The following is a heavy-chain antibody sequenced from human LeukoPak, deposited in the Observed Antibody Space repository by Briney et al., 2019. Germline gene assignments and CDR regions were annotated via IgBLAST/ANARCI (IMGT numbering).Heavy chain of an antibody. CDR2: IKQDGSEK. CDR3: ARVYSSSWYQNYFDY. CDR1: GFTFSSYW. J-gene: IGHJ4*02. V-gene: IGHV3-7*01. D-gene: IGHD6-13*01. Sequence: PGGSLRLSCAASGFTFSSYWMSWVRQAPGKGLEWVANIKQDGSEKYYVDSVKGRFTISRDNAKNSLYLQMNSLRAEDTAVYYCARVYSSSWYQNYFDYWGQGTLVTVSS.